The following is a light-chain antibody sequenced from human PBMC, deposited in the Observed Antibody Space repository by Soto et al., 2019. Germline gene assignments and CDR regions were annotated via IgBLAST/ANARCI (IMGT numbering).Light chain of an antibody. CDR2: SNN. CDR3: AAWDDSVSGRV. V-gene: IGLV1-47*01. Sequence: QSVLTQPPSVSGPPGQRGTISCSGSSSNIRSNHVSWYQQLPGTAPKLLIYSNNQRPSGVPDRFSGSKSGTSASLAISGLRSEDEADYYCAAWDDSVSGRVFGGGTKVTVL. CDR1: SSNIRSNH. J-gene: IGLJ2*01.